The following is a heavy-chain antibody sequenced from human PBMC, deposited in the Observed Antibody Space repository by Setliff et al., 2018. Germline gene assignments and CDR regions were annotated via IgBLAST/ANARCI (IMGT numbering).Heavy chain of an antibody. D-gene: IGHD3-3*01. V-gene: IGHV4-38-2*01. CDR2: IYHRGRT. CDR3: ASPRRDDLDSPFDAFDL. Sequence: PSETLSLTCDVSGISISSGHYWGWIRQPPGKGLEWIATIYHRGRTYYNPSLDSRVTISLDTSKNPFSLRLRSVTAADTAVYYCASPRRDDLDSPFDAFDLWGQGTKVTVSS. CDR1: GISISSGHY. J-gene: IGHJ3*01.